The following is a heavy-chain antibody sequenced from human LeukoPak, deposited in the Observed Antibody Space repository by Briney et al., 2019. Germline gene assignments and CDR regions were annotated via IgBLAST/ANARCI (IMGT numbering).Heavy chain of an antibody. Sequence: SETLSLTCTVSGGSISSYYWSWIRQPPGKGLEWIGYIYYSGSTNYNPSLKSRVTISVDTSKNQFSLKLSSVTAADTAVYYCARDPRLRWSMDYYYYYGMDVWGQGTTVTVSS. CDR3: ARDPRLRWSMDYYYYYGMDV. V-gene: IGHV4-59*12. CDR2: IYYSGST. J-gene: IGHJ6*02. CDR1: GGSISSYY. D-gene: IGHD4-23*01.